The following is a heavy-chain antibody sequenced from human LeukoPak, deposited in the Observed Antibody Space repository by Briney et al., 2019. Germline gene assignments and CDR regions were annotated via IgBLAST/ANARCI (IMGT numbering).Heavy chain of an antibody. J-gene: IGHJ4*02. CDR1: GFTSDDYA. CDR2: ISWNSGSL. CDR3: ARELASSGWYSSYYFDY. D-gene: IGHD6-19*01. Sequence: GRSLRLSCAASGFTSDDYAMHWVRQAPGKGLEWVSGISWNSGSLGYADSVKGRFTISRDNAKNSLYLQMNSLRAEDTAIYYCARELASSGWYSSYYFDYWGQGTLVTVSS. V-gene: IGHV3-9*02.